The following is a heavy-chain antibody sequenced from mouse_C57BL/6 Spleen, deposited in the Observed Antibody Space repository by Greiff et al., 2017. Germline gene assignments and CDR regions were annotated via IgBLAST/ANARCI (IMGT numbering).Heavy chain of an antibody. CDR2: IWGVGST. CDR3: ASGYYGSSSWFAY. Sequence: VQLQQSGPGLVAPSQSLSITCTVSGFSLTSYGVDWVRQSPGKGLEWLGAIWGVGSTNSNSALKSRLSISKDNSKIQVFLKMNSLQTDDTAMYYCASGYYGSSSWFAYWGQGTLVTVSA. J-gene: IGHJ3*01. D-gene: IGHD1-1*01. V-gene: IGHV2-6*01. CDR1: GFSLTSYG.